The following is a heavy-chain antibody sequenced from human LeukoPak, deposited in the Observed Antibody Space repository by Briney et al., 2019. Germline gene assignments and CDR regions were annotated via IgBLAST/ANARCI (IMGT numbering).Heavy chain of an antibody. Sequence: SETQSLTCAVYGGSFSGYYWSWIRQPPGKGPEWIGEINHSGSTNYNPSLKSRVTISVDTSKNQFSLKLSSVTAADTAVYYCMLNDFWSGSVGIDYWGQGTLVTVSS. J-gene: IGHJ4*02. CDR2: INHSGST. D-gene: IGHD3-3*01. V-gene: IGHV4-34*01. CDR1: GGSFSGYY. CDR3: MLNDFWSGSVGIDY.